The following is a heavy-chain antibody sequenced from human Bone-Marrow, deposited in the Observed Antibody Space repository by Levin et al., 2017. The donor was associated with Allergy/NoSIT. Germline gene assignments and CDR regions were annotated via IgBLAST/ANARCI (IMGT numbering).Heavy chain of an antibody. J-gene: IGHJ4*02. CDR3: AARTGSY. Sequence: PGESLKISCVDSGFTFSDAWMSWVRQAPGKGLEWVARIKSQADGGTIDYTAPAKGRFTISRDDSKSTLYLQMNSLIIEDTGVYYCAARTGSYWGQGTLVTVSS. CDR2: IKSQADGGTI. D-gene: IGHD1/OR15-1a*01. CDR1: GFTFSDAW. V-gene: IGHV3-15*01.